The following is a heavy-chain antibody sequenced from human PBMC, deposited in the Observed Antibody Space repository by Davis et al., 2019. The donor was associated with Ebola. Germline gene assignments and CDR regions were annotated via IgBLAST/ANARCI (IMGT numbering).Heavy chain of an antibody. D-gene: IGHD1-26*01. CDR3: ARVYGVGATSRAFDI. CDR2: INPNSGGT. V-gene: IGHV1-2*04. J-gene: IGHJ3*02. Sequence: AASVKVSCKASGYTFTGYYMHWVRQAPGQGLEWMGWINPNSGGTNYAQKFQGWVTMTRDTSISTAYMELSRLKSDDTAVYYCARVYGVGATSRAFDIWGQGTMVIVSS. CDR1: GYTFTGYY.